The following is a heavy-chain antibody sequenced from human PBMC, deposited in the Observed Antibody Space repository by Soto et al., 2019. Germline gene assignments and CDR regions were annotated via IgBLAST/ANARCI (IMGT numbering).Heavy chain of an antibody. V-gene: IGHV3-33*01. CDR2: IWYDGSNK. D-gene: IGHD6-25*01. Sequence: QVQLVESGGGVVQPGRSLRLSCAASGFTFSSYGMHWVRQAPGKGLEWVAVIWYDGSNKYYADSVKGRFTISRDNSKNTLYLQMNSLRAEDTAVYYCARSRYSSEDWFDPWGQGTLVTVSS. CDR1: GFTFSSYG. CDR3: ARSRYSSEDWFDP. J-gene: IGHJ5*02.